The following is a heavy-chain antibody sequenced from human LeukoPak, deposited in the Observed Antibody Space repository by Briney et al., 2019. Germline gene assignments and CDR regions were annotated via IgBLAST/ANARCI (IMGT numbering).Heavy chain of an antibody. CDR3: ARARSRGDYGMDV. CDR2: INSDGSST. J-gene: IGHJ6*02. V-gene: IGHV3-74*01. CDR1: GFTFSSYW. Sequence: GGSLRLSCAASGFTFSSYWMHWVRQAPGKGLVWVSRINSDGSSTSYADSVKGRFTISRDNAKNTLYLQMNSLRAEDTAVYYCARARSRGDYGMDVWGQGTTVTVSS. D-gene: IGHD3-10*01.